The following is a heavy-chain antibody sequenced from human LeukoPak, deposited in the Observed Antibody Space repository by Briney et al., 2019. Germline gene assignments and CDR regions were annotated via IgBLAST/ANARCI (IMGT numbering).Heavy chain of an antibody. CDR1: GFTFSRYT. V-gene: IGHV3-48*04. Sequence: GGSLRLSCAASGFTFSRYTMNWVRQAPGKGLEWVSYISSSGSTIYYADSVKGRFTISRDNAKNSLYLQMNSLRAEDTAVYYCASLGEQWLVQYLHYWGQGTLVTVSS. J-gene: IGHJ4*02. CDR3: ASLGEQWLVQYLHY. CDR2: ISSSGSTI. D-gene: IGHD6-19*01.